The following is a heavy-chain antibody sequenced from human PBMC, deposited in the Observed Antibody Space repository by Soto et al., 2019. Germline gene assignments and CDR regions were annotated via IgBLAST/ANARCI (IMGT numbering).Heavy chain of an antibody. Sequence: GESMKISCKASGYIIKNYWIGWVRQMPGQGLEWMGIIFPDDSDTRYSPSFQGHVTISVDKSISTAYVQWSSLKASDSAIYYCFRGGVTSRTFDYWGQGTLVTVSS. V-gene: IGHV5-51*01. CDR1: GYIIKNYW. CDR3: FRGGVTSRTFDY. CDR2: IFPDDSDT. J-gene: IGHJ4*02. D-gene: IGHD3-16*01.